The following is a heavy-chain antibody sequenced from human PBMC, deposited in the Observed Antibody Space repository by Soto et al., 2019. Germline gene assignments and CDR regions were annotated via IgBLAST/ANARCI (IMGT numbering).Heavy chain of an antibody. J-gene: IGHJ4*02. CDR2: IYYSGST. D-gene: IGHD6-13*01. CDR1: GGSISSYY. CDR3: AKTSIAAAGADY. Sequence: SETLSLTCTVSGGSISSYYWSWIRQPPGKGLEWIGYIYYSGSTNYNPSLKSRVTISVDTSKNQFSLKLSSVTAADTAVYYCAKTSIAAAGADYGGQGTLVTVSS. V-gene: IGHV4-59*08.